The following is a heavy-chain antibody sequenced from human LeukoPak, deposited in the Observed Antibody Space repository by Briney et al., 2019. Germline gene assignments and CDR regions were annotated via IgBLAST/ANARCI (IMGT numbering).Heavy chain of an antibody. Sequence: GASVKVSCKASGYTFTDYYMHWVRQAPGQGLEWMGRIIPIFGTANYAQKFQGRVTITTDESTSTAYMELSSLRSEDTAVYYCARDRGRDGYNLWGQGTLVTVSS. J-gene: IGHJ4*02. D-gene: IGHD5-24*01. CDR2: IIPIFGTA. CDR3: ARDRGRDGYNL. V-gene: IGHV1-69*05. CDR1: GYTFTDYY.